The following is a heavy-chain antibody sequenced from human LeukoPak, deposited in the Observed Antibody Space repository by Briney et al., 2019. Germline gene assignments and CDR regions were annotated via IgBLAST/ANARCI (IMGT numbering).Heavy chain of an antibody. Sequence: PSETLSLTCTVSGGSISSSDYYWGWIRQSPEKGLEWIGTVYYSGGTYYNPSLQSRVTISVDTSNNQFSLRLNSVTAADTAVYYCARSGYYDSSGYYAFDNWGQGTLVTVSS. V-gene: IGHV4-39*01. J-gene: IGHJ4*02. CDR2: VYYSGGT. CDR1: GGSISSSDYY. CDR3: ARSGYYDSSGYYAFDN. D-gene: IGHD3-22*01.